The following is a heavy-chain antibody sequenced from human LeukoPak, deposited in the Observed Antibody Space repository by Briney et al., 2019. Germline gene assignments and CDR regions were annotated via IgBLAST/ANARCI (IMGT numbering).Heavy chain of an antibody. Sequence: GESLKISCQTSGYSFTSYRIAWVRQVPGKGLEWMGLIYPGNPSTTYSPSFRGQVTISADKSINTAYLQWRSLRASDTAMYFCARHKHDFWSGRSPPYFDYWGQGNLVIVSS. V-gene: IGHV5-51*01. CDR1: GYSFTSYR. J-gene: IGHJ4*02. CDR3: ARHKHDFWSGRSPPYFDY. CDR2: IYPGNPST. D-gene: IGHD3-3*01.